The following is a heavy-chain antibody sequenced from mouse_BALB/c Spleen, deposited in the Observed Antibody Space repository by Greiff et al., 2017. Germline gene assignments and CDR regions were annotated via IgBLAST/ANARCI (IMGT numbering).Heavy chain of an antibody. V-gene: IGHV5-4*02. D-gene: IGHD1-2*01. CDR1: GFTFSDYY. J-gene: IGHJ4*01. Sequence: DVHLVESGGGLVKPGGSLKLSCAASGFTFSDYYMYWVRQTPEKRLEWVATISDGGSYTYYPDSVKGRFTISRDNAKNNLYLQMSSLKSEDTAMYYCARAAATLYYAMDYWGQGTSVTVSS. CDR3: ARAAATLYYAMDY. CDR2: ISDGGSYT.